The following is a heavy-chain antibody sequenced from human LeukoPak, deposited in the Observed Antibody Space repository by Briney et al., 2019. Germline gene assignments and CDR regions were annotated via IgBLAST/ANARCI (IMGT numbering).Heavy chain of an antibody. V-gene: IGHV3-7*01. Sequence: GGSLRLSCAASGFTFSNYSMSWVRQAPGKGLEWVANIKEDGSEKYYVDSVKGRFTISRDNARNSLYLQMNSLRAEDTAVYYCASGRQLGYWGQASLVIVSS. D-gene: IGHD6-13*01. CDR1: GFTFSNYS. J-gene: IGHJ4*02. CDR3: ASGRQLGY. CDR2: IKEDGSEK.